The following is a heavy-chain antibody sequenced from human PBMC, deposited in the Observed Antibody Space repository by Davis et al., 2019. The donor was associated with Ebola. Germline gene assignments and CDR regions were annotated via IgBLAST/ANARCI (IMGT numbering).Heavy chain of an antibody. D-gene: IGHD3-10*01. CDR2: ISANRGST. CDR3: ARDRYYGSGSYSGYMDV. Sequence: GESLKISCEASGFTFSSFAMSWVRQAPGKGLEWVSLISANRGSTYYADSVKGRFTISRDNSKNTLYLQMNSLRAEDTAVYYCARDRYYGSGSYSGYMDVWGKGTTVTVSS. V-gene: IGHV3-23*01. CDR1: GFTFSSFA. J-gene: IGHJ6*03.